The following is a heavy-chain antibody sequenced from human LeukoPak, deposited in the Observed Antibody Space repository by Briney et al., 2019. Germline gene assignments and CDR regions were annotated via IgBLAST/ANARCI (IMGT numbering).Heavy chain of an antibody. V-gene: IGHV4-30-2*01. D-gene: IGHD4-17*01. CDR1: GGSISSGGYY. CDR2: IYHSGST. CDR3: ASNADMTTVTTMGAFDI. J-gene: IGHJ3*02. Sequence: SETLSLTCTVSGGSISSGGYYWSWIRQPPGKGLEWIGYIYHSGSTYYNPSLKSRVTISVDRSKNQFSLKLSSVTAADTAVYYCASNADMTTVTTMGAFDIWGQGTMVTVSS.